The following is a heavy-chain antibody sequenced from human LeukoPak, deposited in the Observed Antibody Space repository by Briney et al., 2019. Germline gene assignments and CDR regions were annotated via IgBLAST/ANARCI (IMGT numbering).Heavy chain of an antibody. CDR2: ISSSGSTI. CDR1: GFTFSDYY. D-gene: IGHD5-18*01. J-gene: IGHJ3*02. Sequence: PGGSLRLSCAASGFTFSDYYMSWIRQAPGKGLEWVSYISSSGSTIYYADSVKGRLTISRDNAKNSLYLQMNSLRAEDTAVYYCARDHNDMDTARAFDIWGQGTMVTVSS. V-gene: IGHV3-11*01. CDR3: ARDHNDMDTARAFDI.